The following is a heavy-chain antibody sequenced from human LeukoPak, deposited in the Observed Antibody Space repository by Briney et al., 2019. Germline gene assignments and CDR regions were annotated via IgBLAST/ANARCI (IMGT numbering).Heavy chain of an antibody. V-gene: IGHV3-21*01. Sequence: GGSLRLSCAASGFTFSSYSMNWVRQAPGKGLEWVSSISSSSSYIYYADSVKGRFTISRDNAKNSLYLQMNSLRAEDTAVYYCAKCGPRGSSSWAQPEYYYYYMDVWGKGTTVTISS. J-gene: IGHJ6*03. CDR2: ISSSSSYI. CDR1: GFTFSSYS. CDR3: AKCGPRGSSSWAQPEYYYYYMDV. D-gene: IGHD6-13*01.